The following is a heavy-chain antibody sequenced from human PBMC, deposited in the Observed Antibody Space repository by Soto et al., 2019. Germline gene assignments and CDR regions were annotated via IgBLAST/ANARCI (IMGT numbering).Heavy chain of an antibody. D-gene: IGHD3-10*01. V-gene: IGHV3-21*01. J-gene: IGHJ6*02. CDR3: ARDLYGSGSHEYYYYGMDV. Sequence: EVQLVESGGGLVKPGGSLRLSCAASGFTFSSYSMNWVRQAPGKGLEWVSSISSSSSYIYYADSVKGRFTISRDNAKNSLYLQMNSLRAEDTAVYYCARDLYGSGSHEYYYYGMDVWGQGTTVTVSS. CDR2: ISSSSSYI. CDR1: GFTFSSYS.